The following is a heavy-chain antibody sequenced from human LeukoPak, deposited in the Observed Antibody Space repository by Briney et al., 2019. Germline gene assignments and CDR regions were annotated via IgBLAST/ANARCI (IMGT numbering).Heavy chain of an antibody. J-gene: IGHJ4*02. CDR1: GFTFSSYD. V-gene: IGHV3-13*05. CDR3: ARGTSSGFDY. CDR2: IGSGGDP. Sequence: GGSLRLSYAASGFTFSSYDIHWVRQAAGEGLEWVSAIGSGGDPFYAGSVKGRFTISRENAKNSLYLQMNSLRAGDTAVYYCARGTSSGFDYWGQGTLVTVSS. D-gene: IGHD6-19*01.